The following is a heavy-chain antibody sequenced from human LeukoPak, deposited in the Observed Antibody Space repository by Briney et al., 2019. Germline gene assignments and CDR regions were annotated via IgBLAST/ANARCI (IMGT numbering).Heavy chain of an antibody. CDR1: GGSTSSSSYY. J-gene: IGHJ4*02. D-gene: IGHD2-15*01. CDR2: IYYSGST. Sequence: KSSETLSLTCTVSGGSTSSSSYYWGWIRQPPGKGLEWIGSIYYSGSTYYNPSLKSRVTISVDTSKNQFSLKLSSVTAADTAVYYCAREGFKVVGALQQLADYWGQGTLVTVSS. CDR3: AREGFKVVGALQQLADY. V-gene: IGHV4-39*07.